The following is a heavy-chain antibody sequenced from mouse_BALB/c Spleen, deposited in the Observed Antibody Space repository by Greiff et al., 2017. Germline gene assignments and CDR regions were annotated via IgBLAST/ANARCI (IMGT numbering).Heavy chain of an antibody. CDR3: AYGYDWYFDV. J-gene: IGHJ1*01. CDR1: GYTFTSYW. Sequence: VKLVESGAELARPGASVKLSCKASGYTFTSYWMQWVKQRPGQGLEWIGAIYPGDGDTRYTQKFKGKATLTADKSSSTAYMQLSSLASEDSAVYYCAYGYDWYFDVWGAGTTVTVSS. CDR2: IYPGDGDT. V-gene: IGHV1-87*01. D-gene: IGHD2-2*01.